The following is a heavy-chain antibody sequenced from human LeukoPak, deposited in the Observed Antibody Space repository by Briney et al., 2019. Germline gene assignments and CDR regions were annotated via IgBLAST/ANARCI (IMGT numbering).Heavy chain of an antibody. CDR3: ATRSSSGSPN. D-gene: IGHD3-10*01. V-gene: IGHV4-4*02. CDR1: GGSISSTKW. CDR2: TSQSGSM. Sequence: PSETLSLTCAVSGGSISSTKWWTWVRQPPGKGPEWIGETSQSGSMNYNPSLRSRATVSLDKSKNQFFLKLGSVTAADTAVYYCATRSSSGSPNWGQGTLVTVSS. J-gene: IGHJ4*02.